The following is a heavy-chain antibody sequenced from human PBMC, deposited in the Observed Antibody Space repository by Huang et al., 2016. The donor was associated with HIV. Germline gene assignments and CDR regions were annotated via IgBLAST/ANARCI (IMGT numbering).Heavy chain of an antibody. CDR2: IRVYNGDT. CDR3: ARSGFGVVITTTLDYYYMDV. CDR1: NYNFGSHG. V-gene: IGHV1-18*01. Sequence: QVQLVQSGAEVKKPGASVQVSCEASNYNFGSHGISWVRQAPGQGLEWMGWIRVYNGDTKYAQKFQGRGTMTRETSTRTAYMELTSLRFDDTAVYYCARSGFGVVITTTLDYYYMDVWGTGTTVTVSS. J-gene: IGHJ6*03. D-gene: IGHD3-3*01.